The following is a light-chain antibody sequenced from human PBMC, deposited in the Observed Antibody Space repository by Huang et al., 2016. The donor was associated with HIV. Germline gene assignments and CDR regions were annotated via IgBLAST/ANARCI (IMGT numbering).Light chain of an antibody. V-gene: IGKV3-15*01. Sequence: EIVMTQSPATLSVSPGERATLSCRATQSVSFDLAWYQQSGGQAPRLLIYGASTRATGIPARFSVSGSGTEFTLTISSLQSEDFAVYYCQQYNNWPWTFGQGTKVEIE. CDR3: QQYNNWPWT. CDR2: GAS. CDR1: QSVSFD. J-gene: IGKJ1*01.